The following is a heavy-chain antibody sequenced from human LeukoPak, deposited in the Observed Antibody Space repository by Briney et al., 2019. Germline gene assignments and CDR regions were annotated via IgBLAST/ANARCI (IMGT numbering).Heavy chain of an antibody. CDR3: ARQTGSGLFILP. V-gene: IGHV4-39*01. CDR2: IYYTGNT. CDR1: GGSISSSNSY. D-gene: IGHD3/OR15-3a*01. Sequence: SETLSLTCTVSGGSISSSNSYWGWIRQPPGKGLEWIGSIYYTGNTYYNASLKSRVTISIDTSKNQISLRLTSVTATDTAIYYCARQTGSGLFILPGGQGTLVTVSS. J-gene: IGHJ4*02.